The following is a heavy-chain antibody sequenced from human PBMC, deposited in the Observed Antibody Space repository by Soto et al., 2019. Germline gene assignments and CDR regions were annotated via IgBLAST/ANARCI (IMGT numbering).Heavy chain of an antibody. Sequence: EVQLLESGGALVQPGGSLRLSCAASGLTFSSYAMTWVRQAPGKGLEWVSTISGSGDSTYYADSVKGRFTISRDNSKNTLYLQTSSLSAEDTAIYYCARSFGDYAWGQGTLVTVSS. CDR2: ISGSGDST. CDR3: ARSFGDYA. D-gene: IGHD4-17*01. CDR1: GLTFSSYA. V-gene: IGHV3-23*01. J-gene: IGHJ4*02.